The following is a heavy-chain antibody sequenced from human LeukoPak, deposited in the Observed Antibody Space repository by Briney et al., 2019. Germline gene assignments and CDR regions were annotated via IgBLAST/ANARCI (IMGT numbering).Heavy chain of an antibody. D-gene: IGHD3-10*01. CDR3: ARTCHGGFQYYFDY. J-gene: IGHJ4*02. Sequence: GGSLRLSCAASGFTFSDYYMSWIRQAPGKGLEWVSYISSSSSYTNYADSVKGRFTISRDNAKNSLYLQMNSLRAEDTAVYYCARTCHGGFQYYFDYWGQGTLVTVSS. CDR2: ISSSSSYT. CDR1: GFTFSDYY. V-gene: IGHV3-11*06.